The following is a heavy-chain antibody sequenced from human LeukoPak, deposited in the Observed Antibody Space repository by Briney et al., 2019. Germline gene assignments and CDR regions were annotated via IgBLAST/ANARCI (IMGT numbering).Heavy chain of an antibody. CDR1: GFTFSNSW. Sequence: GGSLRLSCAAYGFTFSNSWMNWVRQAPGKGLEWVANIKQDGSEKYYVDSVKGRFTISRDNAKNSLYLQMNSLRAEDTAVYHCARALYDSSGYYYWGQGTLVTVSS. J-gene: IGHJ4*02. CDR3: ARALYDSSGYYY. D-gene: IGHD3-22*01. V-gene: IGHV3-7*05. CDR2: IKQDGSEK.